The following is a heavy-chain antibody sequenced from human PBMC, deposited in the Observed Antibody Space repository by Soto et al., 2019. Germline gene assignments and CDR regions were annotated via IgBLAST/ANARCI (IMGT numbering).Heavy chain of an antibody. CDR2: SSASGGDT. J-gene: IGHJ6*02. CDR3: AKEGPYDHGDYRVYYYGLDV. V-gene: IGHV3-23*01. CDR1: GFSFSIYA. D-gene: IGHD4-17*01. Sequence: EVQLLESGGGLVQPGGSLRLSCAASGFSFSIYAMTWVRQAPGRGLEWVSGSSASGGDTYYADSVKGRFTVSRDNSKNTLYLQMNSLRAEDTAIYYCAKEGPYDHGDYRVYYYGLDVWGRGTTVTVSS.